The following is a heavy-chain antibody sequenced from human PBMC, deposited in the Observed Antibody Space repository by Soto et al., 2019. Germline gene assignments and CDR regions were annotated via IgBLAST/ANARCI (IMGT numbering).Heavy chain of an antibody. V-gene: IGHV3-23*01. CDR3: AKVPRALVVKNWFDP. J-gene: IGHJ5*02. D-gene: IGHD3-22*01. CDR2: ISGSGGST. Sequence: PXGSLRLSCSASGFTFSSYAMSWVRQAPGKGLEWVSAISGSGGSTYYADSVKGRFTISRDNSKNTLYLQMNSLRAEDTAVYYCAKVPRALVVKNWFDPWGQGTLVTVSS. CDR1: GFTFSSYA.